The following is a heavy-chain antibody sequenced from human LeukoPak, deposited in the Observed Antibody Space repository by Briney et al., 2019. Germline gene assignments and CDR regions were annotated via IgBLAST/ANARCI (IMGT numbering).Heavy chain of an antibody. CDR1: GGSISSYY. CDR3: ARVGYGDYGWFDP. V-gene: IGHV4-59*12. D-gene: IGHD4-17*01. J-gene: IGHJ5*02. Sequence: SETLSLTCTVSGGSISSYYWSWIRQPPGKGLEWIGEIYHSGSTNYNPSLKSRVTISVDKSKSQFSLKLSSVTAADTAVYYCARVGYGDYGWFDPWGQGTLVTVSS. CDR2: IYHSGST.